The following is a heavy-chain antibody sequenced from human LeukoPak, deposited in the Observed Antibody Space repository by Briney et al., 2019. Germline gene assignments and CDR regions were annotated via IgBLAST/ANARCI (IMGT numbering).Heavy chain of an antibody. Sequence: ASVKVSCKASGGTFNNYAISWVRQAPGQGLEWMGGIIPIFGTANYAQKVQGRVTITTDESTTTAYMELSSLRSEDTAVYYCAISSVGYCSSTSCQEKYYFDYWGQGTLVTVSS. CDR1: GGTFNNYA. CDR3: AISSVGYCSSTSCQEKYYFDY. CDR2: IIPIFGTA. J-gene: IGHJ4*02. D-gene: IGHD2-2*01. V-gene: IGHV1-69*05.